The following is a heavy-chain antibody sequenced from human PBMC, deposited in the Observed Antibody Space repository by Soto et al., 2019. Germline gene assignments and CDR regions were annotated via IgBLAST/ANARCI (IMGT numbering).Heavy chain of an antibody. CDR3: ATRRPQLEKRRTYYYGMDV. J-gene: IGHJ6*02. Sequence: GGSLRLSCAASGFTFSNAWMSWVRQAPGKGLEWVARIKSKTDGGTTDYAAPVKGRFTISRDDSKNTLYLQMNSLKAEDTAVYYCATRRPQLEKRRTYYYGMDVWGQGTTVTVSS. V-gene: IGHV3-15*01. D-gene: IGHD1-1*01. CDR1: GFTFSNAW. CDR2: IKSKTDGGTT.